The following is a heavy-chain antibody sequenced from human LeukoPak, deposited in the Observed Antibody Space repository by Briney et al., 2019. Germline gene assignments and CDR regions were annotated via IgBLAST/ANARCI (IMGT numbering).Heavy chain of an antibody. J-gene: IGHJ4*02. CDR1: GYTFTSYG. D-gene: IGHD1-26*01. CDR2: ISAYNGNT. CDR3: SVVGATSLPGY. Sequence: ASVKVSCKASGYTFTSYGISWVRQAPGQGLEWMGWISAYNGNTNYAQKFQGRVTMTRDTSISTAYMELSRLRSDDTAVYYCSVVGATSLPGYWGQGTLVTVSS. V-gene: IGHV1-18*01.